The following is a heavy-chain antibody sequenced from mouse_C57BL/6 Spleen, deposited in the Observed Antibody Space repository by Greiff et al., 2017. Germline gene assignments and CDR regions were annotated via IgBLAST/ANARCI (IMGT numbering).Heavy chain of an antibody. Sequence: QVQLQQPGAELVKPGASVKLSCKASGYTFTSYWMQWVKQRPGQGLEWIGEIDPSDSYTNYNQKFKGKATLTVDTSSSPAYMQLSSLTSEDSAVYYCARDLLLRSYYFDYWGQGTTLTVSS. J-gene: IGHJ2*01. V-gene: IGHV1-50*01. CDR1: GYTFTSYW. CDR2: IDPSDSYT. D-gene: IGHD1-1*01. CDR3: ARDLLLRSYYFDY.